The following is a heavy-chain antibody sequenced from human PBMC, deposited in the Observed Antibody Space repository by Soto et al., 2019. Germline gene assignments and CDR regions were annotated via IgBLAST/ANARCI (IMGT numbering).Heavy chain of an antibody. V-gene: IGHV1-2*02. J-gene: IGHJ6*02. CDR2: INPNSGGT. CDR1: GYTFTGHY. CDR3: ASPYSTSPWDYYGLDF. Sequence: ASVKVSCKASGYTFTGHYMHWVRQAPGQGLEWMGWINPNSGGTNYAQKFQGRVTMSRDMYISTAYMELSSLTSDDTAVYYCASPYSTSPWDYYGLDFWGQGTTVTVSS. D-gene: IGHD6-6*01.